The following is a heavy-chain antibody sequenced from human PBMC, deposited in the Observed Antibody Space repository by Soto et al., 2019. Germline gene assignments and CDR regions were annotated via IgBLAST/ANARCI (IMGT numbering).Heavy chain of an antibody. J-gene: IGHJ6*02. CDR3: AKAIPSSGYYYWYYYGMDV. D-gene: IGHD3-22*01. CDR2: ISGSGGST. Sequence: PGGSLRLSCAASGFTFSSYAMSWVRQAPGKGLEWVSAISGSGGSTYYADSVKGRFTISRDNSKNTLYLQMNSLRAEDTAVYYCAKAIPSSGYYYWYYYGMDVWGQGTTVTVSS. CDR1: GFTFSSYA. V-gene: IGHV3-23*01.